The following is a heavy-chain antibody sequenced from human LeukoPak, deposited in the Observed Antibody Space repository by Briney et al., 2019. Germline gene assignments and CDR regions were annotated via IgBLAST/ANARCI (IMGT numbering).Heavy chain of an antibody. CDR3: ASPKVGNCYGMDV. CDR1: GFTFSSYA. V-gene: IGHV3-30-3*01. CDR2: ISYDGSNK. D-gene: IGHD2-15*01. J-gene: IGHJ6*02. Sequence: PSGGSLRLSCAASGFTFSSYAMHWVRQAPGKGLEWVAVISYDGSNKYYADSVKGRFTISRDNSKNTLYLQMNSLRAEDTAVYYCASPKVGNCYGMDVWGQGTTVTVSS.